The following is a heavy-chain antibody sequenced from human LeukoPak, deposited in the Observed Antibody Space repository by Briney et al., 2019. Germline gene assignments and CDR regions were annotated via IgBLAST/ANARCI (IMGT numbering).Heavy chain of an antibody. CDR1: GFTFSSYA. D-gene: IGHD1-26*01. Sequence: PGGSLRLSCAASGFTFSSYAMSWVRQAPGKGLEWVSGISGSASTYYADSVKGRFTISRDNSKNTLYLQMSSLRAEDTAVYYCAISGGYWAWAHWGQGTLVTVSS. CDR3: AISGGYWAWAH. CDR2: ISGSAST. J-gene: IGHJ4*02. V-gene: IGHV3-23*01.